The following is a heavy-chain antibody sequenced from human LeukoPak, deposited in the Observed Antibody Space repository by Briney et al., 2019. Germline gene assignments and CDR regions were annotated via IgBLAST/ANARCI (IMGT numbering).Heavy chain of an antibody. D-gene: IGHD1-26*01. CDR2: INHSGST. Sequence: PSETLSLTCAVYGGSFSGYYWSWIRQPPGKGLEWIGEINHSGSTNYNPSLKSRVTISVDTSKNQFSLKLSSVTAADTAVYYCASLEVGAGHDFQHWGQGTLVTVSS. CDR3: ASLEVGAGHDFQH. J-gene: IGHJ1*01. CDR1: GGSFSGYY. V-gene: IGHV4-34*01.